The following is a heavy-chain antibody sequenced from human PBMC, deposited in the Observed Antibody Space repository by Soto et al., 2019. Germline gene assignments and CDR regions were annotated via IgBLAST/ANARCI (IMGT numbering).Heavy chain of an antibody. CDR1: GGSISSSSYY. D-gene: IGHD3-3*01. CDR3: ATHITIFGVVIV. Sequence: QLQLQESGPGLVKPSETLSLTCTVSGGSISSSSYYWGWIRQPPGKGLEWIGSIYYSGSTYYNPSLKSRVTISVDTSKNQFSLKLSSVTAADTAVYYCATHITIFGVVIVWGQGTLVTVSS. V-gene: IGHV4-39*01. CDR2: IYYSGST. J-gene: IGHJ4*02.